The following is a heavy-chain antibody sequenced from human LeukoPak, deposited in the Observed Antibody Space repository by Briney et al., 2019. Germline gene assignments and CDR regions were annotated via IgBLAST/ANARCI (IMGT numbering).Heavy chain of an antibody. CDR1: GFTLSTYW. D-gene: IGHD3-10*01. V-gene: IGHV3-48*04. CDR3: ARAGTIVSYYYYAMDV. CDR2: ISSSGSTI. J-gene: IGHJ6*02. Sequence: GGSLRLSCAASGFTLSTYWMSWVRQAPGKGLEWVSYISSSGSTIYYADSVKGRFTISRDNAEKSLYLQMNNLRVEDTAVYYCARAGTIVSYYYYAMDVWGQGTTVTVSS.